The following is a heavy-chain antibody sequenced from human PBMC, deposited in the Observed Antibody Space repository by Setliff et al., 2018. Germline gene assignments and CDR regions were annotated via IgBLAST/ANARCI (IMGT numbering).Heavy chain of an antibody. V-gene: IGHV3-11*01. CDR1: KFSFSSYY. CDR3: ARDSGRMNY. J-gene: IGHJ4*02. Sequence: GGSLRLSCAASKFSFSSYYMAWIRQTPGKGLEWLTYISTTGDTISYADSVKGRFTISRDNAKNSLYLQMNSLRAEDTAVYYCARDSGRMNYWGQGTLVTVSS. CDR2: ISTTGDTI.